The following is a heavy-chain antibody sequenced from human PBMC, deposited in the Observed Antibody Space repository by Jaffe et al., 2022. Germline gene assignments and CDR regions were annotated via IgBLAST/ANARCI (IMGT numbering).Heavy chain of an antibody. CDR2: IDWDDDK. Sequence: QVTLRESGPALVKPTQTLTLTCTFSGFSLSTSGMCVSWVRQPPGKALEWLALIDWDDDKYYSTSLKTRLTISKDTSKNQVVLTMTNMDPVDTATYYCARTPNYYGSGSYYVDYFDYWGQGTLVTVSS. D-gene: IGHD3-10*01. CDR1: GFSLSTSGMC. CDR3: ARTPNYYGSGSYYVDYFDY. V-gene: IGHV2-70*20. J-gene: IGHJ4*02.